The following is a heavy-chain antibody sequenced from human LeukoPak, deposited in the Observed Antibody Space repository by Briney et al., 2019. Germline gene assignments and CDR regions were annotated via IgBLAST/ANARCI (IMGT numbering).Heavy chain of an antibody. CDR1: GFTFSNHW. Sequence: GGSLRLSCAASGFTFSNHWMHWVRQAPGKGLVWVSRINSDGSSTSYADSVKGRFTISRDNAKNTLYLQMNSLRAEDTAVYYCARDQGGIYDSSGYYFFNYYGMDVWGQGTTVTVSS. V-gene: IGHV3-74*01. D-gene: IGHD3-22*01. J-gene: IGHJ6*02. CDR2: INSDGSST. CDR3: ARDQGGIYDSSGYYFFNYYGMDV.